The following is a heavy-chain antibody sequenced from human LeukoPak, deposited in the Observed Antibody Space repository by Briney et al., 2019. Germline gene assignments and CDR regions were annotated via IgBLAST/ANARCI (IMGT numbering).Heavy chain of an antibody. V-gene: IGHV3-23*01. CDR3: ARGEAGYLRHHAFDI. D-gene: IGHD3-9*01. CDR2: ISGSGGST. CDR1: GFTFSSYA. Sequence: GGSLRLSCAASGFTFSSYAMSWVRQAPGKGLEWVSAISGSGGSTYYADSVKGRFTISRDNSKNTLYLQMNSLRAEDTAVYYCARGEAGYLRHHAFDIWGQGTMVTVSS. J-gene: IGHJ3*02.